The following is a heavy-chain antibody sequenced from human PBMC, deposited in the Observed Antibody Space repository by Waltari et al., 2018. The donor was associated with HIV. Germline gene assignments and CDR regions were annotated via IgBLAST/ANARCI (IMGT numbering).Heavy chain of an antibody. CDR2: INAGNGNT. CDR1: GYTFTSYA. V-gene: IGHV1-3*01. Sequence: QVQLVQSGAEVKKPGASVKVSCKASGYTFTSYAMHWVRQAPGQRLEWMGWINAGNGNTKYSQKFQGRVTITRDTSASTAYMELSSLRSEDTAVYYCAQRGSYSDYYGMDVWGQGTTVTVSS. D-gene: IGHD1-26*01. CDR3: AQRGSYSDYYGMDV. J-gene: IGHJ6*02.